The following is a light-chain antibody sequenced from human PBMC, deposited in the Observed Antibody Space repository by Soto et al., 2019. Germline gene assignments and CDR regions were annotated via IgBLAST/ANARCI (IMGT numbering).Light chain of an antibody. Sequence: QAVVTQEPSLTVSPGGTVTLTCGSSTGTVTSGHYPYWFQQKPGQAPRTLIYDTGIRHSWTPARFSGSLLGGKAALTLSGAQPEDEAEYYCLLCYSHARPVFGGGTKLTVL. V-gene: IGLV7-46*01. CDR2: DTG. CDR1: TGTVTSGHY. J-gene: IGLJ3*02. CDR3: LLCYSHARPV.